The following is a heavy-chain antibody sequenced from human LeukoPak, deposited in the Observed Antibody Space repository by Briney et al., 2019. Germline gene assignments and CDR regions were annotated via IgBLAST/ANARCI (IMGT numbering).Heavy chain of an antibody. J-gene: IGHJ3*02. D-gene: IGHD6-19*01. CDR2: IYYSGST. V-gene: IGHV4-59*01. CDR1: GGSISSYY. Sequence: SETLSLTCTVSGGSISSYYWSWIRQPPGKGLEWIGYIYYSGSTNYNPSLKSRVTISVDTSKNQFSLKLSSVTAADTAVYYCARDIHRYSSGWLDAFDIWGQGTMVTVSS. CDR3: ARDIHRYSSGWLDAFDI.